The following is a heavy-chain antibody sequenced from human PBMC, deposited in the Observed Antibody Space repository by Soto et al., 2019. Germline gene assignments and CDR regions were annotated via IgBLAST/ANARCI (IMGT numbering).Heavy chain of an antibody. J-gene: IGHJ4*02. CDR3: ARENNRWDYFDY. D-gene: IGHD1-1*01. Sequence: EVQLVESGGGLVPPGGSLRLSCAVSGFTFSSYWMHWVRQVPGKGLEWVSRINSDGTTTSYVDSVKGRFTISRDNAKNTLYLQMNSLRVEDKAVYFCARENNRWDYFDYWGQGTLVTVSS. CDR1: GFTFSSYW. V-gene: IGHV3-74*01. CDR2: INSDGTTT.